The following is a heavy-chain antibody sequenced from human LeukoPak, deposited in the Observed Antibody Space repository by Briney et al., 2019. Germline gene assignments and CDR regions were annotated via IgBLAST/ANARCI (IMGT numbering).Heavy chain of an antibody. Sequence: TGGSLRLSCAASGFIFSNHAMSWVRQAPAKGLEWVSTISGSGGRTHYAESVKGRFTISRDNSKNTLFLQMNSLSPEDTAVYYCASWAGVGTHSWYFGPFDYWGQGILVTVSP. CDR2: ISGSGGRT. CDR1: GFIFSNHA. CDR3: ASWAGVGTHSWYFGPFDY. J-gene: IGHJ4*02. D-gene: IGHD6-13*01. V-gene: IGHV3-23*01.